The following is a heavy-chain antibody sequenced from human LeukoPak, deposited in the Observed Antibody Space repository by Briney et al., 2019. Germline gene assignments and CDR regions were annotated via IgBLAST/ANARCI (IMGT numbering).Heavy chain of an antibody. CDR2: ISSSGSTI. CDR3: ARDPERRYCSSTSCYNDAFDI. Sequence: GGSLRLSCAASGFTFSSYEMNWARQAPGKGLEWVSYISSSGSTIYYADSVKGRFTISRDNAKNSLYLQMNSLRAEDTAVYYCARDPERRYCSSTSCYNDAFDIWGQGTMVTVSS. CDR1: GFTFSSYE. D-gene: IGHD2-2*02. V-gene: IGHV3-48*03. J-gene: IGHJ3*02.